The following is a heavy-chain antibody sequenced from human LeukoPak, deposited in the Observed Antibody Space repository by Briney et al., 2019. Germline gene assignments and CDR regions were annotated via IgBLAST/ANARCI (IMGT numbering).Heavy chain of an antibody. V-gene: IGHV4-4*07. D-gene: IGHD2-2*01. CDR2: IYTSGST. CDR3: ARGRVPAAISYFDY. J-gene: IGHJ4*02. Sequence: PSETLSLTCTVSGGSISSYYWSWIRQPAGKGLEWIGRIYTSGSTNYNPSLKSRVTMSVDTSKNQFSLKLSSVTAADTAVYYCARGRVPAAISYFDYWGQGTLVTVSS. CDR1: GGSISSYY.